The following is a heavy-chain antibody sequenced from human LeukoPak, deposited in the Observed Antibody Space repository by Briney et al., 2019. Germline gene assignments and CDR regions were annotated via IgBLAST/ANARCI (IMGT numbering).Heavy chain of an antibody. V-gene: IGHV1-46*01. D-gene: IGHD5-18*01. J-gene: IGHJ4*02. Sequence: ASVKVSCKASGYTFTSYYMHWVRQAPGQGLEWMGIINPSGGSTSYAQKFQGRVTMTRDMSTSTVYMELSSLRSEDTAVYYCARDHQEYSYGYDSYLFDYWGQGTLVTVSS. CDR2: INPSGGST. CDR1: GYTFTSYY. CDR3: ARDHQEYSYGYDSYLFDY.